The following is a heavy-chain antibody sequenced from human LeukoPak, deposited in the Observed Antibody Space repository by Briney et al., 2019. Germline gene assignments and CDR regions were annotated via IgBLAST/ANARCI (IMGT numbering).Heavy chain of an antibody. J-gene: IGHJ3*02. CDR2: INPSGSST. V-gene: IGHV1-46*01. CDR1: GYTFTSHY. D-gene: IGHD3-10*01. Sequence: ASVKVSFKASGYTFTSHYMHWVRQAPGQGLEWTGLINPSGSSTLYAQKFQGRVTITADESTSTAYMGLSSLRSEDTAVYFCARDFHYSGSGSYYNRAFDIWGQGTVVTVSS. CDR3: ARDFHYSGSGSYYNRAFDI.